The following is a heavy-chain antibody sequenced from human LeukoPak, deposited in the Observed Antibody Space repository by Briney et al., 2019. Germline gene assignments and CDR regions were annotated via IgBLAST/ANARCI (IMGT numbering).Heavy chain of an antibody. CDR2: ISSSSSTI. D-gene: IGHD2-2*01. Sequence: GGSLRLSCAASGFTFSSYGMNWVRQAPGKGLEWVSYISSSSSTIYYADSVEGRFTISRDNAKNSLYLQMNSLRAEDTALYYCARDRYIVVIPAAVHDAFDMWGQGTMVTVSS. J-gene: IGHJ3*02. V-gene: IGHV3-48*01. CDR1: GFTFSSYG. CDR3: ARDRYIVVIPAAVHDAFDM.